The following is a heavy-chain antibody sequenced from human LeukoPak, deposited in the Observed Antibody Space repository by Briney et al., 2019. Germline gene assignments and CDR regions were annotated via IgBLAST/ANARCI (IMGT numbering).Heavy chain of an antibody. CDR2: IRYDGSNK. CDR3: AKDFFGDGYNDLDY. Sequence: GGSLRLSCAASGFTFSSYAMSWVRQAPGKGLEWVAFIRYDGSNKYYADSVKGRFTISRDNSKNTLYLQMNSLRAEDTAVYYCAKDFFGDGYNDLDYWGQGTLVTVSS. D-gene: IGHD5-24*01. J-gene: IGHJ4*02. CDR1: GFTFSSYA. V-gene: IGHV3-30*02.